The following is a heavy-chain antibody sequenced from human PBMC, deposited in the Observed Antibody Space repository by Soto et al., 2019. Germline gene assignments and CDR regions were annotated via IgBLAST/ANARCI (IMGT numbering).Heavy chain of an antibody. CDR2: IIPIFGTA. J-gene: IGHJ6*02. V-gene: IGHV1-69*13. CDR1: GGTFSSYA. Sequence: GPSVKVSCKASGGTFSSYAISWVRQAPGQGLEWMGGIIPIFGTANYAQKFQGRVTITADESTSTAYMELSSLRSEDTAVYYCARDKAARPLNYYYGMDVWGQGTTVTVSS. D-gene: IGHD6-6*01. CDR3: ARDKAARPLNYYYGMDV.